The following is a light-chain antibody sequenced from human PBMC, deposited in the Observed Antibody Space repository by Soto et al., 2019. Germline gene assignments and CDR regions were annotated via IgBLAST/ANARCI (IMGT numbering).Light chain of an antibody. J-gene: IGLJ1*01. Sequence: QAALTQPASVSGSPGQSITISCSGTSSDVGGYKYVSWYQQHPEKAPKLMIYDVNKRPSGVPDRFSGSKSGNTASLTISGLQAEDEADYYCCSYAGSYTLVFGTGTKVTVL. V-gene: IGLV2-11*01. CDR3: CSYAGSYTLV. CDR1: SSDVGGYKY. CDR2: DVN.